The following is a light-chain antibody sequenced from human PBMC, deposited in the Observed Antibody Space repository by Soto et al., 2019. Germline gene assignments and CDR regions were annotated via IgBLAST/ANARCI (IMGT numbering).Light chain of an antibody. CDR3: QHYHSPPFT. V-gene: IGKV1-27*01. Sequence: DIQMTQSPSSLSAFVGDRVTFTCRASQGISNYLAWYQQKPGRVPKLLMHTASTLQSGVPSRFSGSGSGTDFTLTISSLQPEDVATYYCQHYHSPPFTFGPGPKVDIK. J-gene: IGKJ3*01. CDR2: TAS. CDR1: QGISNY.